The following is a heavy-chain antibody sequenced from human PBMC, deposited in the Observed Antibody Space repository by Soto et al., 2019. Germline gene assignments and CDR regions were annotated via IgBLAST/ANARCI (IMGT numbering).Heavy chain of an antibody. D-gene: IGHD2-2*02. Sequence: WGSLLLSCSASSFPFSSYAMSFFRHSPGNGLDFGSAISGSGGSTYYADSVKGRFTISRDNSKNTLYLQMNSLRAEDTAVYYCAKAIDHFDYWGQGTLVTVS. J-gene: IGHJ4*02. CDR2: ISGSGGST. V-gene: IGHV3-23*01. CDR3: AKAIDHFDY. CDR1: SFPFSSYA.